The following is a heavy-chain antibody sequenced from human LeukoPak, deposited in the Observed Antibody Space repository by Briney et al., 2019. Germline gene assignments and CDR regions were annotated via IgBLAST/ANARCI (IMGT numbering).Heavy chain of an antibody. CDR3: ARAWSPDY. CDR2: IKGDGSTT. CDR1: GFTFSSSW. Sequence: PGGSLRLSCAASGFTFSSSWMHWVRQAPGKGLVWVSSIKGDGSTTSYADSVKGRFTISRDNAQNTLYLQMNSLRAEDTAVYYCARAWSPDYWGQGTLATVSS. D-gene: IGHD2-15*01. V-gene: IGHV3-74*01. J-gene: IGHJ4*02.